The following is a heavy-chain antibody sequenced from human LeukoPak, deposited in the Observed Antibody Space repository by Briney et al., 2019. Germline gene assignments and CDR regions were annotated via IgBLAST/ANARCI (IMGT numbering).Heavy chain of an antibody. V-gene: IGHV5-51*01. CDR1: GYSFTSYW. CDR2: IYPGDSDT. D-gene: IGHD1-26*01. Sequence: GESLKISCKGSGYSFTSYWIGWVRQMPGKGLEWMGIIYPGDSDTRYSPSFQGQVTISADKSISTAYLQWSSLKASDTAMYYCATHSGSCYVGEYFQHWGQGTLVTVSS. CDR3: ATHSGSCYVGEYFQH. J-gene: IGHJ1*01.